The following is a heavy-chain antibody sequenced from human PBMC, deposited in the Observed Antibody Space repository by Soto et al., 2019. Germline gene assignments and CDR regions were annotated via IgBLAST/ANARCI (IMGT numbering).Heavy chain of an antibody. CDR3: ARDKAPSYAADYYHYGMDV. CDR1: GFTFSSYE. V-gene: IGHV3-48*03. Sequence: GGSLRLSCAASGFTFSSYEMNWVRQAPGKGLEWVSYISSSGSTIYYADSVKGRFTISRDNAKNSLYLQMNSLRAEDTAVYYCARDKAPSYAADYYHYGMDVWGQGTTVTAP. J-gene: IGHJ6*02. D-gene: IGHD6-13*01. CDR2: ISSSGSTI.